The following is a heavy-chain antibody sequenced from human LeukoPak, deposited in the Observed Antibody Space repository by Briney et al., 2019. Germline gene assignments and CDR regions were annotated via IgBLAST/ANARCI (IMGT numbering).Heavy chain of an antibody. V-gene: IGHV3-30*18. CDR1: GVTFSTYA. Sequence: PGGSLRLSCEASGVTFSTYAMHWVRQAPGKGLEWVALISHDGSDKNYADSVKGRFTISRDNSNSTLYLQMDSLRGDDAAVYYCAKAVGSISWSFDYWGQGTLVTVSS. CDR3: AKAVGSISWSFDY. CDR2: ISHDGSDK. J-gene: IGHJ4*02. D-gene: IGHD6-13*01.